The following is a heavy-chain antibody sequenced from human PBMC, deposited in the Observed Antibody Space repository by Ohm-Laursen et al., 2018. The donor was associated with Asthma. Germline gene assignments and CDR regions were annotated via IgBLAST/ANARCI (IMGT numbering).Heavy chain of an antibody. CDR1: GYTFSRYS. Sequence: GSLRLSCSALGYTFSRYSIHWVRQVPGKGLEWVASISTASTFIYYADSVRGRFTTSRDNARNSVYLQMNSPRAEDTALYYCARIGPEWELPGREYSLHHWGEGTLVTVSS. J-gene: IGHJ1*01. D-gene: IGHD1-26*01. CDR3: ARIGPEWELPGREYSLHH. V-gene: IGHV3-21*01. CDR2: ISTASTFI.